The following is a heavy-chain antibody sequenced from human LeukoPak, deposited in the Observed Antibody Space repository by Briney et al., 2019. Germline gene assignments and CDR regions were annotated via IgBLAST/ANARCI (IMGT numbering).Heavy chain of an antibody. CDR2: IYSGGST. D-gene: IGHD2-15*01. Sequence: TGGSLRLSCAASGFTVSSNYMSWVRQAPGKGLEWVSVIYSGGSTYYADSVKGRFTTSRDNSKNTLYLQMNSLRAEDTAVYYCARGVLVAPYYFDYWGQGTLVTVSS. V-gene: IGHV3-66*01. J-gene: IGHJ4*02. CDR1: GFTVSSNY. CDR3: ARGVLVAPYYFDY.